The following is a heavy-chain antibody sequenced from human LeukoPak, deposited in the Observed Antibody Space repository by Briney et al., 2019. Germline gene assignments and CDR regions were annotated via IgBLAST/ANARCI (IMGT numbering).Heavy chain of an antibody. Sequence: GGSLRLSCAASGFTFSSYEMNWVRQAPGKGLEWVSYISSSGSTIYYADSVKGRFTISRDNAKNSLYLQMNSLRAEDTAVYYCARDDSYDSSDQLSWGQGTLVTVSS. CDR1: GFTFSSYE. D-gene: IGHD3-22*01. J-gene: IGHJ4*02. V-gene: IGHV3-48*03. CDR3: ARDDSYDSSDQLS. CDR2: ISSSGSTI.